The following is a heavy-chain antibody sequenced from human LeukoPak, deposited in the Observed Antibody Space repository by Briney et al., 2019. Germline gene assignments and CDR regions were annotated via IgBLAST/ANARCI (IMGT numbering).Heavy chain of an antibody. Sequence: GGSLRLSCAASGFTFSSYSMNWVRQAPGKGLEWVSSISSSSSYIYYADSVKGRFTISRDNAKNSLYLQMNSLRAEDTAVYYCATIQLWAADMDVWGKGPTVTVSS. CDR2: ISSSSSYI. D-gene: IGHD5-18*01. CDR3: ATIQLWAADMDV. V-gene: IGHV3-21*01. CDR1: GFTFSSYS. J-gene: IGHJ6*03.